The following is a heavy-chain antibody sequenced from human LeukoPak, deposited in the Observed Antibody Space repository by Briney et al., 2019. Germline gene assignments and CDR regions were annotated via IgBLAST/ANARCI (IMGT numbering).Heavy chain of an antibody. CDR1: GYNFTTYF. J-gene: IGHJ5*01. CDR2: ISPYNGHT. V-gene: IGHV1-18*04. D-gene: IGHD4-11*01. CDR3: AREGQSRKFDS. Sequence: ASVKVSCKTSGYNFTTYFITWVRQAPGQGLEWMGWISPYNGHTKYTHSLQGRVTMTTDTSTSTAFLELRSLMSDDTAAYYCAREGQSRKFDSWGQGTLVTVSS.